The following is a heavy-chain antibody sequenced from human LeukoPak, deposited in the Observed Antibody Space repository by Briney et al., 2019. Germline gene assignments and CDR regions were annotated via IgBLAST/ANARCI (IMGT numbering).Heavy chain of an antibody. D-gene: IGHD6-6*01. J-gene: IGHJ4*02. CDR1: GFAFSSYA. CDR3: AKALLSSAARYFDS. Sequence: GGSLRLSCAASGFAFSSYAMTWVRQAPGKGLEWLSTISGTGGFTYYADSVQGRFTISRDNSKNTLDLQMNSLRAEDTAVYYCAKALLSSAARYFDSWGQGTLVTVSP. V-gene: IGHV3-23*01. CDR2: ISGTGGFT.